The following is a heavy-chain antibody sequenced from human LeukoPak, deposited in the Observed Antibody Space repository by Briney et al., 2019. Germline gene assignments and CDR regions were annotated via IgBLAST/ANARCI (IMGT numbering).Heavy chain of an antibody. Sequence: GGSLRLSCAASGFTFYNYGMHWVRQAPGKGLEWVAVIWYDGTHIYYADSVRGRFTIFRDTSRNTVFLQLSGLKTEDTAVYYCAKEGRWGSWYFDYWGQGALVTVSS. CDR2: IWYDGTHI. J-gene: IGHJ4*02. D-gene: IGHD3-16*01. CDR1: GFTFYNYG. CDR3: AKEGRWGSWYFDY. V-gene: IGHV3-30*02.